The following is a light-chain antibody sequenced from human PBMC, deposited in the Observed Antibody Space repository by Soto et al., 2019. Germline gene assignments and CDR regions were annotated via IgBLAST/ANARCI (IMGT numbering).Light chain of an antibody. CDR1: SSDVGRYNL. CDR2: DI. V-gene: IGLV2-23*01. J-gene: IGLJ2*01. CDR3: CSYTGGTSVV. Sequence: QSVLTQPASVSGSPGQSITISCTGSSSDVGRYNLVSWYQQHPGKAPKTHDLWDIERPSGVSNRFSGSKSGNTASLTISGLQTEDEANYYCCSYTGGTSVVFGGGTKLTVL.